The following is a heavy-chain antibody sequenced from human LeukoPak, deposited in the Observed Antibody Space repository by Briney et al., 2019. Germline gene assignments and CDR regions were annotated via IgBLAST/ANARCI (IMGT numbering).Heavy chain of an antibody. D-gene: IGHD4-17*01. Sequence: SGGSLRLSCAASGFIFSSHAMSWVRQAPGKGLEWVLSFSGSGGSTYYADSVKGRFTISRDNSKNTLYLQMNSLRAEDTAVYYCAKVSYYGDYYYYYMDVWGKGTTVTVSS. V-gene: IGHV3-23*01. CDR1: GFIFSSHA. CDR2: FSGSGGST. J-gene: IGHJ6*03. CDR3: AKVSYYGDYYYYYMDV.